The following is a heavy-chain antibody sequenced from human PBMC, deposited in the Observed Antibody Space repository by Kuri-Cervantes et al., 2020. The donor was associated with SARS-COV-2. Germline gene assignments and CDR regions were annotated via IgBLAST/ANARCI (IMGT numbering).Heavy chain of an antibody. CDR3: ARGSKTTVVTPVS. J-gene: IGHJ4*02. D-gene: IGHD4-23*01. CDR1: GFTFSSYR. Sequence: GESLKISCAASGFTFSSYRMNWVRQAPGKGLEWVAVISYDGSNKYYADSVKGRFTISRDNSKNTLYLQMNSLRAEDTAVYYCARGSKTTVVTPVSWGQGTLVTVSS. CDR2: ISYDGSNK. V-gene: IGHV3-30-3*01.